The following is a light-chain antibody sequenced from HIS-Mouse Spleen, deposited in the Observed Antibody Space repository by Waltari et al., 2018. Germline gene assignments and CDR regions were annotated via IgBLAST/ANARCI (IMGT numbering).Light chain of an antibody. J-gene: IGLJ2*01. CDR1: ALPKKY. CDR2: EES. Sequence: SYELTQPPSVSVSPGQTARITCSGDALPKKYAYWYQQKSGQAPVQVIYEESKRPSGIPDRFSGSSSGTMATLTISGAQVEDEADYYCYSTDSSGNHRVFGGGTKLTVL. CDR3: YSTDSSGNHRV. V-gene: IGLV3-10*01.